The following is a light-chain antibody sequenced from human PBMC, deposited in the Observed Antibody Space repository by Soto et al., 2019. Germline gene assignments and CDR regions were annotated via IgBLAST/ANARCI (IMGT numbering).Light chain of an antibody. CDR2: GAT. CDR3: QQYNNWPPVA. V-gene: IGKV3-15*01. CDR1: QSVSSN. Sequence: EIVMTQSPATLSVSPGERATLSCRASQSVSSNLAWYQQKPGQAPRLLIYGATTRATDIPARFSGSGSGTEFTLTISSLQSEDFAVYYCQQYNNWPPVAFGGGTKVEIK. J-gene: IGKJ4*01.